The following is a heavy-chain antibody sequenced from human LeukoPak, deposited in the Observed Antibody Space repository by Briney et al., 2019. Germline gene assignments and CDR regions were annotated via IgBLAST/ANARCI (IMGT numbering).Heavy chain of an antibody. V-gene: IGHV3-23*01. D-gene: IGHD6-19*01. CDR2: ISGSGGST. Sequence: GGSLRLSCAASGFTFSSYAMSWVRQAPGKGLEWVSAISGSGGSTYYADSVKGRFTISRDNSKNTLYLQMGSLNVEDMAVYFCAREGHSSGHCGAFDIWGQGTMVTVSS. J-gene: IGHJ3*02. CDR1: GFTFSSYA. CDR3: AREGHSSGHCGAFDI.